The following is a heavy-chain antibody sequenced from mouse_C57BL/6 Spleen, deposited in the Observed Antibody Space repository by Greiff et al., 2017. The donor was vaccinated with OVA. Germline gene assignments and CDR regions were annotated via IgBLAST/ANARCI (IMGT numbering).Heavy chain of an antibody. CDR1: GYTFTSYW. J-gene: IGHJ4*01. V-gene: IGHV1-59*01. CDR2: IDPSDSYT. D-gene: IGHD1-1*01. CDR3: ARSGGSRSYYAMDD. Sequence: VQLQQPGAELVRPGTSVKLSCKASGYTFTSYWMHWVKQRPGQGLEWIGVIDPSDSYTNYNQKFKGKATLTVDTSSSTAYMQLSSLTSEDSAVYYCARSGGSRSYYAMDDWGQGTSVTVSS.